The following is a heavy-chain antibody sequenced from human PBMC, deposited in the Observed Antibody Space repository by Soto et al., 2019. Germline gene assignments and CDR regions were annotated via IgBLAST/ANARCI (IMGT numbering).Heavy chain of an antibody. CDR1: GFTFSSYG. CDR3: AKEVDTAMVSDY. CDR2: ISYDGSNK. Sequence: PGGSLRLSCAASGFTFSSYGMHWVRQAPGKGLEWVAVISYDGSNKYYADSVKGRFTISRDNSKNTLYLQMNSLRAEDTAVYYCAKEVDTAMVSDYWGQGTLVTVSS. J-gene: IGHJ4*02. D-gene: IGHD5-18*01. V-gene: IGHV3-30*18.